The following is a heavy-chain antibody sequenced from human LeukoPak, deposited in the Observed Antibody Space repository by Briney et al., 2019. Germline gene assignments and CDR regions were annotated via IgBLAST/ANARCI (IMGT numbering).Heavy chain of an antibody. J-gene: IGHJ4*02. CDR3: ARGGRGPPFDY. CDR2: IYYSGST. Sequence: KPSETLSLTCTVSGGSISSYYWSWVRQPPGKGLEWIGYIYYSGSTNYNPSLKSRVTISVDTSQNQFSLKLSSVTAADTAVYYCARGGRGPPFDYWGQGTLVTVSS. CDR1: GGSISSYY. D-gene: IGHD2-15*01. V-gene: IGHV4-59*01.